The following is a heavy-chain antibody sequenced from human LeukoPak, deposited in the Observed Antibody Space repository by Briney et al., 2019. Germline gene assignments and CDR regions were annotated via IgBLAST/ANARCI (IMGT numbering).Heavy chain of an antibody. Sequence: ASVKVSCKASGYTFTTYYMHWVRQAPGQGLEWMGLIDPSGGSTSAAEKFQGRVTMTRDTSISTAYMELSRLRSDDTAVYYCATQREYYYDSSGPYYFDYWGQGTLVTVSS. D-gene: IGHD3-22*01. CDR3: ATQREYYYDSSGPYYFDY. CDR2: IDPSGGST. V-gene: IGHV1-46*01. J-gene: IGHJ4*02. CDR1: GYTFTTYY.